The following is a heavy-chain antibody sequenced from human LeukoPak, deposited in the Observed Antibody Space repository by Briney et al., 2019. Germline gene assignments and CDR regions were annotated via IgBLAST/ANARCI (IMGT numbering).Heavy chain of an antibody. CDR3: ARVSADNSGSYLNYFDY. D-gene: IGHD3-22*01. CDR2: IYHSGST. Sequence: PSETLSLTCTVSGYSISSGYYWGWIRQPPGKGLEWIGSIYHSGSTYYNPSLKSRVTISVDTSKNQFSLKLSSVTAADTAVYYCARVSADNSGSYLNYFDYWGQGTLVTVSS. J-gene: IGHJ4*02. CDR1: GYSISSGYY. V-gene: IGHV4-38-2*02.